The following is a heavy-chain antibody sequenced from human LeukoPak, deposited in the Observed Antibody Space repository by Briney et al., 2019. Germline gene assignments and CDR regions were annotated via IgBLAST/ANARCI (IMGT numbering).Heavy chain of an antibody. V-gene: IGHV4-34*12. CDR1: GGSFSGYY. CDR2: IIHRGST. CDR3: ARDLNSGRGWFDP. D-gene: IGHD1-26*01. J-gene: IGHJ5*02. Sequence: SETLSLTCAVYGGSFSGYYWSWIRQPPGKGLEWIGEIIHRGSTNYNPSLKSRLTISVDTSKNQFSLKLSSVTSADTAVYYCARDLNSGRGWFDPWGQGTLVTVSS.